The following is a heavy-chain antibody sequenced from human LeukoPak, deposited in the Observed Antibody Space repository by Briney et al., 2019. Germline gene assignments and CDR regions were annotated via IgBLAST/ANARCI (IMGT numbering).Heavy chain of an antibody. CDR2: IRYDGSNK. V-gene: IGHV3-30*02. CDR3: ASRTGEDAPKEEYSSSLGWFDP. Sequence: PGGSLRLSCAASGFTFSSYGMHWVRQAPGKGLEWVAFIRYDGSNKYYADSVKGRFTISRDNSKNTLYLQMNSLRAEDTAVYYCASRTGEDAPKEEYSSSLGWFDPWGQGTLVTVSS. D-gene: IGHD6-6*01. CDR1: GFTFSSYG. J-gene: IGHJ5*02.